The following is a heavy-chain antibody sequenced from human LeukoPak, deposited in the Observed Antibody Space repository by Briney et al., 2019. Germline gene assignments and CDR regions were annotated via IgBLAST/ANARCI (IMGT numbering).Heavy chain of an antibody. CDR1: GFTFSNYW. V-gene: IGHV3-7*04. J-gene: IGHJ4*02. CDR3: ARDKEVGATLFDC. D-gene: IGHD1-26*01. Sequence: GGSLRLSCVASGFTFSNYWMSWVRQAPGKGLEWVANIKQDGSEKYYVDSVKGRFTISRDNAKNPLYLQMNSLRAEDTAVYYCARDKEVGATLFDCWGQGTLVTVSS. CDR2: IKQDGSEK.